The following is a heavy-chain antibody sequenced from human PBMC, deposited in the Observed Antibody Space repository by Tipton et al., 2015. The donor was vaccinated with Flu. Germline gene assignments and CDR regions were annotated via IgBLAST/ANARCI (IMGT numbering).Heavy chain of an antibody. CDR3: ASFVRPYFTNGLGV. Sequence: LRLSCTVSGASVSSSAYYWAWVRQPPGKGLEWIGNVYQSGSTSHNPSLKSRVTISIDTSADQFFLKLKSVTAADTAVYFCASFVRPYFTNGLGVWGQGTTVTVSS. D-gene: IGHD3-10*02. CDR2: VYQSGST. CDR1: GASVSSSAYY. V-gene: IGHV4-39*07. J-gene: IGHJ6*02.